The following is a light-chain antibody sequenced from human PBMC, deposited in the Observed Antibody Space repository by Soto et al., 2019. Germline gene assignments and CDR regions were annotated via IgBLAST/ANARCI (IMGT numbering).Light chain of an antibody. CDR1: QSVGSSY. Sequence: EIVLTQSPGTLPLSPGERATLSCRASQSVGSSYLAWYQQKPGQAPRLLIYGASSRATGIPDRFSGSGSGTDFTLTISRLEPEDFAVYYCQQYGSSPYTFGQGTKLEIK. CDR3: QQYGSSPYT. V-gene: IGKV3-20*01. J-gene: IGKJ2*01. CDR2: GAS.